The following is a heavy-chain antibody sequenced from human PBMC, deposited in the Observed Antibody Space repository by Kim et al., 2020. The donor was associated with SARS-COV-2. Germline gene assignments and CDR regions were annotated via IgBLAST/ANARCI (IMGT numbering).Heavy chain of an antibody. J-gene: IGHJ4*02. CDR2: IKRPDDSA. D-gene: IGHD5-12*01. Sequence: GGSLRLSCVASGFSFGMFDMSWVRQAPGKGLKWVSVIKRPDDSAYYAESVKGRFTVSRDSARNTLYLQMNSLRVDDTAVYYCVKGAWLDYWGPGTLVTVSS. CDR1: GFSFGMFD. CDR3: VKGAWLDY. V-gene: IGHV3-23*01.